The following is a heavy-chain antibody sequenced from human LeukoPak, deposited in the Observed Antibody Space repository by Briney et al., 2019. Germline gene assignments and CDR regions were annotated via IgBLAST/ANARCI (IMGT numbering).Heavy chain of an antibody. J-gene: IGHJ4*02. D-gene: IGHD4-23*01. CDR3: ARDRGNRYFDS. Sequence: PGGSLRLSCAASGFTFSSYAMHWVRQAPGKGLEWVAVISYDGSNKYYADSVKGRFTISRDNSKNTLYLQMNSLRAEDTAVYFCARDRGNRYFDSAGQGTLVTVSS. V-gene: IGHV3-30*04. CDR2: ISYDGSNK. CDR1: GFTFSSYA.